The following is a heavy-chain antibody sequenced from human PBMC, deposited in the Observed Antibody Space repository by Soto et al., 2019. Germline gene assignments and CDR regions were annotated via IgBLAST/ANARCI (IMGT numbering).Heavy chain of an antibody. CDR2: ISYDGSNK. J-gene: IGHJ6*02. V-gene: IGHV3-30*03. Sequence: PGGSLRLSCAASGFTFSSYGMHWVRQAPGKGLEWVAVISYDGSNKYYADSVKGRFTISRDNSKNTLYLQMNSLRAEDTAVYYCARDLGYCSSTSCYGSYYYYGMDVWGQGTTVTVSS. CDR3: ARDLGYCSSTSCYGSYYYYGMDV. CDR1: GFTFSSYG. D-gene: IGHD2-2*01.